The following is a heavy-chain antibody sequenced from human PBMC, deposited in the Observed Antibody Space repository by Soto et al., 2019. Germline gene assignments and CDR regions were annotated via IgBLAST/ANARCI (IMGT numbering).Heavy chain of an antibody. D-gene: IGHD3-10*01. Sequence: GGSLILSCAASGFTFSSYAMHWVRQAPGKGLEWVAVISYDGSNKYYADSVKGRFTISRDNPKNTLYLQMNSLRAEDTAVYYCARDLGRYYGSGGYYNLNEYYYYYGMDVWGQGTTVTVSS. J-gene: IGHJ6*02. V-gene: IGHV3-30-3*01. CDR1: GFTFSSYA. CDR2: ISYDGSNK. CDR3: ARDLGRYYGSGGYYNLNEYYYYYGMDV.